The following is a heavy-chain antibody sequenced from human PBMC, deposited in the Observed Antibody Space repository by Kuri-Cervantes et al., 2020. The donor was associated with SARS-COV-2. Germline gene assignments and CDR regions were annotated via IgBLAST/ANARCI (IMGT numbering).Heavy chain of an antibody. Sequence: ASVKVSCKASSYSFTDNFLHWVRQAPGQGLEWMGWINHRSGATKYVERFQGRVTMTRDTSTSTVYMELSSLTSEDTAIYYCYCAPKEGFDSWGQGTLVTVSS. CDR3: YCAPKEGFDS. J-gene: IGHJ4*02. CDR1: SYSFTDNF. V-gene: IGHV1-2*02. D-gene: IGHD2-21*01. CDR2: INHRSGAT.